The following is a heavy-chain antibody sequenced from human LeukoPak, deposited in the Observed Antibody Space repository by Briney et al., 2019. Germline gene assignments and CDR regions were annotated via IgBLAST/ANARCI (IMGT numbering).Heavy chain of an antibody. CDR2: IYSGGTT. CDR1: GFTVSSSY. J-gene: IGHJ6*02. CDR3: ARVGVDPDYYGMDV. V-gene: IGHV3-66*02. Sequence: GGSLRLSCAASGFTVSSSYMSWVRQAPRKGLEWVSIIYSGGTTYCADSVKGRFTISRDNSKNTLYLQMNSLRAEDTAVYYCARVGVDPDYYGMDVWGQGTTVTVSS. D-gene: IGHD3-10*01.